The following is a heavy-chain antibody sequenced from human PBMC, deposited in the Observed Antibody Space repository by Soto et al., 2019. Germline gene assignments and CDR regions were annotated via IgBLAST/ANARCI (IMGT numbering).Heavy chain of an antibody. Sequence: GASVKVSCKASGYTFTSYGISWVRQAPGQGLEWMGWINPNSGGTNYAQKFQGRVTMTRDTSISTAYMELSRLRSDDTAAYYCAASIAAQGMDVWGQGTTVTVSS. J-gene: IGHJ6*02. V-gene: IGHV1-2*02. CDR2: INPNSGGT. CDR1: GYTFTSYG. CDR3: AASIAAQGMDV. D-gene: IGHD6-6*01.